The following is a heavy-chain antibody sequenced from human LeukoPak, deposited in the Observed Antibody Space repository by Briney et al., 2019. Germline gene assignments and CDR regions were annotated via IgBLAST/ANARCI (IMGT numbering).Heavy chain of an antibody. CDR2: MNPNSGNT. J-gene: IGHJ4*02. Sequence: APVKVSCKASGYTFTSYDINWVRQATGQGLEWMGWMNPNSGNTGYAQKFQGRVTMTRNTSISTAYMELSSLRSEDTAVYYCFIAVAGRYFDYWGQGTLVTVSS. D-gene: IGHD6-19*01. CDR3: FIAVAGRYFDY. CDR1: GYTFTSYD. V-gene: IGHV1-8*01.